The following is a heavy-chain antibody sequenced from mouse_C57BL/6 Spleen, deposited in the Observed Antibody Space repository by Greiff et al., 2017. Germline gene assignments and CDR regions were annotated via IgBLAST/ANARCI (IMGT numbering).Heavy chain of an antibody. J-gene: IGHJ4*01. CDR2: FYPGSGSI. D-gene: IGHD2-4*01. V-gene: IGHV1-62-2*01. Sequence: VQLVESGAELVKPGASVKLSCKASGYTFTEYTIHWVKQRSGQGLEWIGWFYPGSGSIKYNEKFKDKATLTADKSSSTVYMELSRLTSEDSAVYFCARHEASYYDYFYYAMDYWGQGTSVTVSS. CDR1: GYTFTEYT. CDR3: ARHEASYYDYFYYAMDY.